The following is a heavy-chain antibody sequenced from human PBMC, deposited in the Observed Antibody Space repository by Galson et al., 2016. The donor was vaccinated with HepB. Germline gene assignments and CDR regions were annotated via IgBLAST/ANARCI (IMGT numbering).Heavy chain of an antibody. D-gene: IGHD2-15*01. CDR1: GFTFSSYW. V-gene: IGHV3-74*01. CDR3: AIDRLTFACSGGGGYSAKDS. CDR2: INSAGSSDASSV. J-gene: IGHJ4*02. Sequence: SLRLSCAASGFTFSSYWMHWVRQAPGKGLVWVSRINSAGSSDASSVSYADSVKGRFTISGDNAKNTLYLQMNSLRVEDTAVYYCAIDRLTFACSGGGGYSAKDSWGQGTLVTVSS.